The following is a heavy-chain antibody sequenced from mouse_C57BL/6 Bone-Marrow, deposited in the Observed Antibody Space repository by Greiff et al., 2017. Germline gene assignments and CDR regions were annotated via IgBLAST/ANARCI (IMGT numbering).Heavy chain of an antibody. CDR2: IDPSDSYT. D-gene: IGHD1-1*01. Sequence: QVQLQQPGAELVKPGASVKLSCTASGYTFTSYWMQWVKQRPGQGLEWIGEIDPSDSYTNYNQKFKGKATLTVDTSSSPAYMQLSSLTSKDSAVXYCAREGVLPYPSFDYWGQGTTLTVSS. V-gene: IGHV1-50*01. CDR1: GYTFTSYW. CDR3: AREGVLPYPSFDY. J-gene: IGHJ2*01.